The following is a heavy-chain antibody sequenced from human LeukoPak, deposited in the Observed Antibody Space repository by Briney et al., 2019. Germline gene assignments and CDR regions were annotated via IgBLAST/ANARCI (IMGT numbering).Heavy chain of an antibody. CDR2: IIPIFGTA. J-gene: IGHJ4*02. Sequence: GASVKVSCKASGGTFSSYAISWVRQAPGQGLEWMGGIIPIFGTANYAQKFQGRVTITADESTSTAYMELSSLRSEDTAVYYCARDLGDYGSKKGYYFDYGGQGTLVTVSS. CDR1: GGTFSSYA. D-gene: IGHD4-17*01. V-gene: IGHV1-69*13. CDR3: ARDLGDYGSKKGYYFDY.